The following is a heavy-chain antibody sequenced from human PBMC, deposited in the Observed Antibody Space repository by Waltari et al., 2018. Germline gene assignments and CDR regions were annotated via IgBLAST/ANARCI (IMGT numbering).Heavy chain of an antibody. V-gene: IGHV3-30*02. Sequence: QVQLVESGGGVVQSGGSLRLSCAASGFTFSSYGMHWVRQTPGKGLEWVAFIGHYGSNKNYGYSVKGRVTISRDNSKNTLYLQMNGLRGEDTAVYYCAKEWGSSLSPFDYWGQGTLVTVSS. D-gene: IGHD3-16*01. CDR2: IGHYGSNK. CDR1: GFTFSSYG. CDR3: AKEWGSSLSPFDY. J-gene: IGHJ4*02.